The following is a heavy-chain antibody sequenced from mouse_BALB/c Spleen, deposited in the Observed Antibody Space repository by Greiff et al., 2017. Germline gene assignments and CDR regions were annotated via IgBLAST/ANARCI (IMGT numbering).Heavy chain of an antibody. CDR2: ISYSGST. CDR1: GYSITSDYA. J-gene: IGHJ2*01. D-gene: IGHD2-1*01. CDR3: ARKIQGNYVYFDY. V-gene: IGHV3-2*02. Sequence: EVQLQQSGPGLVKPSQSLSLTCTVTGYSITSDYAWNWIRQFPGNKLEWMGYISYSGSTSYNPSLKSRISITRDTSKNQFFLQLNSVTTEDTATYYCARKIQGNYVYFDYWGQGTTLTVSS.